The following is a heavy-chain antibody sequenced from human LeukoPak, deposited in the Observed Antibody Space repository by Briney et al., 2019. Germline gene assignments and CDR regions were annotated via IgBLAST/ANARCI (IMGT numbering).Heavy chain of an antibody. Sequence: SETLSLTCVVYGDSFSGYSWSWIRQPPGKGLEWIGEINERRNTNYNPSLKSRVTVSIDTSKNQFSLKLSSVTAADTAVYYCARLLAVAGTPPNWFDPWGQGTLVTVSS. D-gene: IGHD6-19*01. V-gene: IGHV4-34*01. J-gene: IGHJ5*02. CDR2: INERRNT. CDR1: GDSFSGYS. CDR3: ARLLAVAGTPPNWFDP.